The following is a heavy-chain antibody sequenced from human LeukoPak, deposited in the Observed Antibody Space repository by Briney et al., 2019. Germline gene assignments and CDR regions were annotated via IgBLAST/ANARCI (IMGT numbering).Heavy chain of an antibody. CDR3: AREHSSSWYVGWFDP. Sequence: PSETLSLTCAVSGYSISSGYYWGWIRQPPGKGLEWIGSIYHSGSTYYNPSLKSRVTISVDTSKNQFSLKLSSVTAADTAVYYCAREHSSSWYVGWFDPWGQGTLVTVSS. CDR1: GYSISSGYY. D-gene: IGHD6-13*01. J-gene: IGHJ5*02. CDR2: IYHSGST. V-gene: IGHV4-38-2*02.